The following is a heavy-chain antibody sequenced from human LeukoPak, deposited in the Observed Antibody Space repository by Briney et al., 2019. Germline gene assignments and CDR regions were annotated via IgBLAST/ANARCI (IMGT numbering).Heavy chain of an antibody. V-gene: IGHV1-46*01. Sequence: ASVTVSCKASGYTFTIYYMHWVRQAPGQGLEWVGITNPSGGSTSYAQKFQGRVTMTRDTSTSTVYMELSSLRSEDTAVYYCARVTMVRGVIERFDPWGQGTLVTVSS. D-gene: IGHD3-10*01. CDR2: TNPSGGST. J-gene: IGHJ5*02. CDR3: ARVTMVRGVIERFDP. CDR1: GYTFTIYY.